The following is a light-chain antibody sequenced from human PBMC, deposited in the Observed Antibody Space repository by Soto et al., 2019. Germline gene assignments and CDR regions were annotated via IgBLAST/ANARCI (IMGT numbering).Light chain of an antibody. Sequence: DIQMTQSPSSLSASVGDRVTITCQASQGISNYLNWYQQKPWKAPKLLIYDAPNLETGVPSRFSGSGSGTDFTFTITSLQPEDIATYYCQQYKLRIPLGHGTRLEIK. CDR3: QQYKLRIP. CDR2: DAP. J-gene: IGKJ5*01. CDR1: QGISNY. V-gene: IGKV1-33*01.